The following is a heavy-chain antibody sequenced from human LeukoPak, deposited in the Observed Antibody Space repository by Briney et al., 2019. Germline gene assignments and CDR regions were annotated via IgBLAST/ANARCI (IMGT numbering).Heavy chain of an antibody. CDR2: IYSDNT. V-gene: IGHV3-53*01. J-gene: IGHJ4*02. D-gene: IGHD4/OR15-4a*01. CDR3: ARRAGAYSHPYDY. CDR1: GFTVSSNS. Sequence: GGSLRLSCTVSGFTVSSNSMSWVRQAPGKGLEWVSFIYSDNTHYSDSVKGRFTIPRDNSKNTLYLQLNSLRAEDTAVYYCARRAGAYSHPYDYWGQGTLVTVSS.